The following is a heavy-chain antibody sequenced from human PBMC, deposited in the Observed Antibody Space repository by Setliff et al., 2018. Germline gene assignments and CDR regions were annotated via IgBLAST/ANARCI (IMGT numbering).Heavy chain of an antibody. J-gene: IGHJ4*02. V-gene: IGHV4-4*08. CDR2: IYSSGST. CDR1: GGSIGRDY. Sequence: SETLSLTCTVSGGSIGRDYWSWIRQPPGKGLEWIGYIYSSGSTNYNPSLRTRVSISVDTSKNHFSLRLSSVTAADTAVYYCLRIRLVPHGHSWGQGTLVTVSS. D-gene: IGHD2-15*01. CDR3: LRIRLVPHGHS.